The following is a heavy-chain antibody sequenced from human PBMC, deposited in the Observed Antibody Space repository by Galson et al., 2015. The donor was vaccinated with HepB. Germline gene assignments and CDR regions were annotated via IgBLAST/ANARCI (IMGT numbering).Heavy chain of an antibody. D-gene: IGHD3-22*01. CDR2: ISYDGSNK. CDR3: AKDSSPYYDSSGYPVPFDY. V-gene: IGHV3-30*18. CDR1: EFTFSSYG. Sequence: SLRLSCAASEFTFSSYGMHWVRQAPGKGLEWVAVISYDGSNKYYADSVKGRFTISRDNSKNTLYLQMNSLRAEDTAVYYCAKDSSPYYDSSGYPVPFDYRGQGTLVTVSS. J-gene: IGHJ4*02.